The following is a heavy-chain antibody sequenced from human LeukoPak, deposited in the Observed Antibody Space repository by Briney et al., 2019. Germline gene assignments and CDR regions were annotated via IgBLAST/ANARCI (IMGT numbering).Heavy chain of an antibody. CDR1: GGSISSGGYS. CDR2: IYHSGST. J-gene: IGHJ4*02. V-gene: IGHV4-30-2*01. Sequence: SQTLSLTCAVSGGSISSGGYSWSWIRQPPGKGLEWIGYIYHSGSTYYNPSLKSRVTISVDRSKNQFSLKQSSVTAADTAVYYCARVIGIAAAGSNYFDCWGQGTLVTVSS. CDR3: ARVIGIAAAGSNYFDC. D-gene: IGHD6-13*01.